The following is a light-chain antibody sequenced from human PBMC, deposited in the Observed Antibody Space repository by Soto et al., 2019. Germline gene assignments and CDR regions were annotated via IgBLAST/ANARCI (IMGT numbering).Light chain of an antibody. CDR2: GNS. J-gene: IGLJ1*01. CDR1: SSNIGAGYD. CDR3: QSYDSSLSVYYV. V-gene: IGLV1-40*01. Sequence: QSVLPQPPSVSGAPGQRVTISCTGSSSNIGAGYDVHWYQQLPGTAPKLLIYGNSNRPSGVPDRFSGSKSGTSASLAITGLQAEDEADYYCQSYDSSLSVYYVFGTGTQLTVL.